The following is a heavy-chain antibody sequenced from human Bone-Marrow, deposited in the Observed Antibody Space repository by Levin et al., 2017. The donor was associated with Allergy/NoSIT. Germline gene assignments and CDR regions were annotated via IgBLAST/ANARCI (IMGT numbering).Heavy chain of an antibody. CDR1: GGTFNSYT. D-gene: IGHD5-12*01. J-gene: IGHJ4*02. CDR2: IIPFVGIT. CDR3: ARDEAGVVAPY. Sequence: SVKVSCKASGGTFNSYTLNWVRQAPGQGLEWMGRIIPFVGITNYAQKFQGRVTNTADTSTSTAYIEMSSLRSEDTAIYYCARDEAGVVAPYWGQGTLVTVSS. V-gene: IGHV1-69*04.